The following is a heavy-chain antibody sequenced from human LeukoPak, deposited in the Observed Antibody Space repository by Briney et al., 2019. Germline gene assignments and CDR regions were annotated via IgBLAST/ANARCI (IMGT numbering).Heavy chain of an antibody. CDR2: IWYDGSKK. J-gene: IGHJ4*02. Sequence: GGSLRLSCAASGFTFSSGGMHWVRQAPGKGLEWLAIIWYDGSKKYYADSVKGRFTISRDNSRNTLYLQMNSLRAEDTAVYFCARDPLTYWGQGTLVTVSS. CDR3: ARDPLTY. CDR1: GFTFSSGG. V-gene: IGHV3-33*01.